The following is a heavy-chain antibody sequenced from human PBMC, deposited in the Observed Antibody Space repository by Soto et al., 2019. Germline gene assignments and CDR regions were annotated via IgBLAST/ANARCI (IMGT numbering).Heavy chain of an antibody. CDR1: GDSVSSHSCT. Sequence: SHTLSLTGAISGDSVSSHSCTCNWIRQSPSRGLEWLGRTYYRYNCYYEYAVSVKGRITINPDKSKNHFSLQVNPVTPEDPAVYYCARDPGFKKFDCWGQGTLVTVS. CDR2: TYYRYNCYY. J-gene: IGHJ4*02. CDR3: ARDPGFKKFDC. V-gene: IGHV6-1*01.